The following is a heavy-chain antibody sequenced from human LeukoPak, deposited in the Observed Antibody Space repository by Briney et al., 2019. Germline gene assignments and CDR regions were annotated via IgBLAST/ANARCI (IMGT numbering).Heavy chain of an antibody. Sequence: GGSLRLSCAASGFTFSSYAMSWVRQAPGKGLEWVSAISGSGGSTYYADSVEGRFTISRDNSKNTLYLQMNSLRAEDTAVYYCAKDYDSSGYYRLTFDYWGQGTLVTVSS. V-gene: IGHV3-23*01. J-gene: IGHJ4*02. CDR1: GFTFSSYA. CDR2: ISGSGGST. CDR3: AKDYDSSGYYRLTFDY. D-gene: IGHD3-22*01.